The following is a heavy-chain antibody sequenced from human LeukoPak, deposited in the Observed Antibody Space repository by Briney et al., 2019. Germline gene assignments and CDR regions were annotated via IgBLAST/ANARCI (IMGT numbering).Heavy chain of an antibody. D-gene: IGHD6-13*01. CDR1: GGSFSGYY. Sequence: PSETLSLTCAVNGGSFSGYYWSWIRQPPGKGLEWIGEINHSGSTNYNPSLKSRVTISVDTSKNQFSLKLSSVTAADTAVYYCARGLVAAAGTRWFDPWGQGTLVTVSS. V-gene: IGHV4-34*01. CDR3: ARGLVAAAGTRWFDP. CDR2: INHSGST. J-gene: IGHJ5*02.